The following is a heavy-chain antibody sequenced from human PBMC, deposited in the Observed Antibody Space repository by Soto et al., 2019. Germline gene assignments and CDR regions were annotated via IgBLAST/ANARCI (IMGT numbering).Heavy chain of an antibody. Sequence: ASVKVSCKASGYTFTGYYMHWVRQAPGQGLEWMGWINPNSGGTNYAQKFQGWVTMTRDTSISTAYVELGRLRSDDTAVYYCARDGQFYYYYGMDVWGQGTTVTVSS. J-gene: IGHJ6*02. CDR2: INPNSGGT. CDR1: GYTFTGYY. CDR3: ARDGQFYYYYGMDV. V-gene: IGHV1-2*04.